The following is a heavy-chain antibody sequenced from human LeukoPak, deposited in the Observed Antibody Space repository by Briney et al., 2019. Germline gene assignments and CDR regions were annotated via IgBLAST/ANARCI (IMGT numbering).Heavy chain of an antibody. Sequence: PSETLSLTCTVSGGSISSYYWSWIRQPPGKGLEWIGYIYYSGSTNYNPSLKSRVTISVDTSKNQFSLKLSSVTAADTAVYYCARGPNRNYYDSSVFDYWGQGTLATVSS. CDR2: IYYSGST. CDR1: GGSISSYY. V-gene: IGHV4-59*01. CDR3: ARGPNRNYYDSSVFDY. J-gene: IGHJ4*02. D-gene: IGHD3-22*01.